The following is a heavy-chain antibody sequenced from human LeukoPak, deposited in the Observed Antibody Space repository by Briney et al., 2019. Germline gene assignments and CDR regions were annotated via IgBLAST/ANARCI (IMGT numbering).Heavy chain of an antibody. CDR2: INPSGGST. CDR3: ARDSGYDLRVLDYYGMDV. V-gene: IGHV1-46*01. J-gene: IGHJ6*02. CDR1: GYTFTSYG. Sequence: ASVKVSCKASGYTFTSYGISWVRQAPGQGLEWMGIINPSGGSTSYAQKFQGRVTMTRDTSTSTVYMEVSSLRSEDTAVYYCARDSGYDLRVLDYYGMDVWGQGTTVTVSS. D-gene: IGHD5-12*01.